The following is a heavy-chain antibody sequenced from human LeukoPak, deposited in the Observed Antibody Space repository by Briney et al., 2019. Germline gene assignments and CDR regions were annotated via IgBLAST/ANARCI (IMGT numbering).Heavy chain of an antibody. CDR1: GGSISSGGYY. V-gene: IGHV4-31*03. CDR3: ARGGNYGEFDY. J-gene: IGHJ4*02. CDR2: IYHSGST. D-gene: IGHD4-17*01. Sequence: SETLPLTCTVSGGSISSGGYYWSWIRQHPGKGLEWIGYIYHSGSTYYNPSLKSRVTISVDRSKNQFSLKLSSVTAADTAVYYCARGGNYGEFDYWGQGTLVTVSS.